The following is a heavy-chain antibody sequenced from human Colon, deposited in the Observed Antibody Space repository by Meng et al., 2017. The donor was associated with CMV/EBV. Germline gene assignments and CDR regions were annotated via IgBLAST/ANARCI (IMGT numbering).Heavy chain of an antibody. CDR1: GYIFTGYY. D-gene: IGHD3-16*01. J-gene: IGHJ1*01. CDR2: MDPTTGRT. Sequence: VRLVHAGDGVRMPGASVKVSCKASGYIFTGYYIHWVRQAPGQGLEWMGWMDPTTGRTDYAQKFQGTVTMTRDTSISTAYLELSRLTSDDTAVYYCASHSSYVWGSHHWGQGTLVTVSS. V-gene: IGHV1-2*02. CDR3: ASHSSYVWGSHH.